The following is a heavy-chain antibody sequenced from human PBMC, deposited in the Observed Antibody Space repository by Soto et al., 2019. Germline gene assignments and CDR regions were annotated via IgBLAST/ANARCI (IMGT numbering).Heavy chain of an antibody. Sequence: EGQLVESGGGLVQPGGSLRLSCVASGFTFSSYNMDWVRQAPGKGLEWVSFITTTGSDMYYPDSVKGRFTISRDNARNSLYLQVNSLRADDTAMYYCARDRGDGYIDYWGQGTLVTVSS. J-gene: IGHJ4*02. CDR1: GFTFSSYN. V-gene: IGHV3-48*01. CDR3: ARDRGDGYIDY. CDR2: ITTTGSDM.